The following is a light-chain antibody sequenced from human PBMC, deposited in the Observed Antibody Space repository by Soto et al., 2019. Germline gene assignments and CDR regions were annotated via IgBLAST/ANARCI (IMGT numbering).Light chain of an antibody. V-gene: IGKV3D-15*01. CDR3: QQYHNWPPIT. CDR2: GAS. CDR1: QSINNY. J-gene: IGKJ1*01. Sequence: EIVLTQSPGTRSLSSGESATLSCRAGQSINNYLAWHQQKLGQAPRLLIYGASTRATGIPARFSGSGSGTEFTLTISSLQSEDFAIYYCQQYHNWPPITFGQGTKVDI.